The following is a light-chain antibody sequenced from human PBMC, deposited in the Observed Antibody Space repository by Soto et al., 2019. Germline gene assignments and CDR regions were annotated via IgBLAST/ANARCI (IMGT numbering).Light chain of an antibody. CDR1: QSFSSSY. CDR3: QQRDIWPWT. Sequence: EIVLTQSPGTLSLSPGERATLSCRASQSFSSSYLAWYQQKPGQAPRLLIYGASSRATGIPDRFSGGGSGTDFSLTISRLDPEDFAVYYCQQRDIWPWTFGQGTKVDIK. CDR2: GAS. J-gene: IGKJ1*01. V-gene: IGKV3D-20*02.